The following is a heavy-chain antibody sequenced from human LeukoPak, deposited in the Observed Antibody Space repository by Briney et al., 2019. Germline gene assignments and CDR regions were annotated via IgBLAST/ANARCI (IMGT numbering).Heavy chain of an antibody. D-gene: IGHD2-2*02. V-gene: IGHV3-30*18. Sequence: GGSLRLSCAASGFTFSSYGMHWVRQAPGKGLEWVAVISYDGSNKYYADSVKGRFTISRDNSKNTLYLQMNSLRAEDTAVYYCAKAYCSSTSCYMPLDYWGQGTLVTVSS. CDR2: ISYDGSNK. CDR1: GFTFSSYG. CDR3: AKAYCSSTSCYMPLDY. J-gene: IGHJ4*02.